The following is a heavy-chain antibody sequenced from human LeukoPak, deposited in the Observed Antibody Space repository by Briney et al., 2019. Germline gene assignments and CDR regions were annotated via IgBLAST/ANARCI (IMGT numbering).Heavy chain of an antibody. CDR1: GFTFSSYG. V-gene: IGHV3-30*02. J-gene: IGHJ6*03. D-gene: IGHD6-13*01. CDR3: AKDSSSWYRYYMDV. CDR2: IRYDGSNK. Sequence: GGSLRLSCAASGFTFSSYGMHWVRQAPGKGLEWVAFIRYDGSNKYYADSVKGRFTISRDNSKNTLYLQMNSLRAEDTAVYYCAKDSSSWYRYYMDVWGEGTTVTVSS.